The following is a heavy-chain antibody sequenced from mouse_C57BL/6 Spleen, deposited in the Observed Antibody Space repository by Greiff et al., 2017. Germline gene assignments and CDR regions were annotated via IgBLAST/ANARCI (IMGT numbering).Heavy chain of an antibody. CDR2: INPSSGYT. CDR3: ARSDY. CDR1: GYTFTSYT. V-gene: IGHV1-4*01. Sequence: QVQLKESGAELARPGASVKMSCKASGYTFTSYTLNWVKQRPGQGLEWIGYINPSSGYTKYNQKFKDKATLTADNSSSTAYRQLSSLTSEDSAVYCCARSDYWGQGTTLTVSS. J-gene: IGHJ2*01.